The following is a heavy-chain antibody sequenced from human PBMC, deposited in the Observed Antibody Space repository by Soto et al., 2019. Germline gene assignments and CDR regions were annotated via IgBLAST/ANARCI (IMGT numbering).Heavy chain of an antibody. J-gene: IGHJ5*02. V-gene: IGHV4-34*01. D-gene: IGHD3-10*01. Sequence: SETLSLTCAVYGGSFSGYYWSWIRQPPGKGLEWIGEINHSGSTNYNPSLKSRVTISVDTSKNQFSLKLSSVTAADTAVYYCARKMTYYYGSGSYYNWFDPWAREPWSPSPQ. CDR2: INHSGST. CDR1: GGSFSGYY. CDR3: ARKMTYYYGSGSYYNWFDP.